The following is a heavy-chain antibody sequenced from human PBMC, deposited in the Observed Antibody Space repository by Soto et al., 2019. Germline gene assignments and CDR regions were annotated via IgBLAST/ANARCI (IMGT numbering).Heavy chain of an antibody. CDR3: ASEYCSGGRCYVGWFDT. V-gene: IGHV4-30-2*01. D-gene: IGHD2-15*01. CDR1: GGSISSGGYS. J-gene: IGHJ5*02. CDR2: IYHSGST. Sequence: PSETLSLTCAVSGGSISSGGYSWSWIRQPPGKGLEWIGYIYHSGSTYYNPSLKSRVTISVDRSKNQFSLKLSSVTAADTAVYYCASEYCSGGRCYVGWFDTWGQGTLVTVSS.